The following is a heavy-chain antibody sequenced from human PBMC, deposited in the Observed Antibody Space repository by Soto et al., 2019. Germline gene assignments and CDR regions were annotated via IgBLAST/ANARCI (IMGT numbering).Heavy chain of an antibody. CDR3: ARHEPLMDWNQPQDRFDP. D-gene: IGHD1-1*01. CDR2: IDASDSYT. CDR1: GYTFTSYW. J-gene: IGHJ5*02. V-gene: IGHV5-10-1*01. Sequence: PGESLKISCKGSGYTFTSYWISWVRQMPGKGLEWMGRIDASDSYTNYSPSFQGHVTISADKSISTAYLQWSSLKASDTAIYYCARHEPLMDWNQPQDRFDPWGQRTRVTVSS.